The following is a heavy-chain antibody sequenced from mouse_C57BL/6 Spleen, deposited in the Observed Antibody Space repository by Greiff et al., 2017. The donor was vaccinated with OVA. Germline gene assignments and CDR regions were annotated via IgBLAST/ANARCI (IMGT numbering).Heavy chain of an antibody. D-gene: IGHD4-1*01. CDR3: ALTGTWAWFAY. CDR1: GYTFTDYN. V-gene: IGHV1-22*01. Sequence: EVQLQQSGPELVKPGASVKMSCKASGYTFTDYNMHWVKQSHGKSLEWIGYINPNNGGTSYNQKFKGKATLTVNKSSSTAYMELRSLTSEDSAVYYCALTGTWAWFAYWGQGTLVTVSA. CDR2: INPNNGGT. J-gene: IGHJ3*01.